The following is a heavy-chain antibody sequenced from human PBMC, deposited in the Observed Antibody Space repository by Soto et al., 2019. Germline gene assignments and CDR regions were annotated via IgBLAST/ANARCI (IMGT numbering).Heavy chain of an antibody. CDR3: ARGVAAAGSYYFDY. Sequence: ASVKVSCKASGGTVRSTAISWVRQAPGQGLEWMGGIIPIFGTANYAQKFQGRVTITADESTSTAYMELSSLRSEDTAVYYCARGVAAAGSYYFDYWGQGTLVTVSS. CDR2: IIPIFGTA. CDR1: GGTVRSTA. V-gene: IGHV1-69*13. D-gene: IGHD6-13*01. J-gene: IGHJ4*02.